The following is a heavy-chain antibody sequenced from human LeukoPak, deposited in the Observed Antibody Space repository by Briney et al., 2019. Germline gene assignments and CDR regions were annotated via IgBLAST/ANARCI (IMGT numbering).Heavy chain of an antibody. D-gene: IGHD1-26*01. CDR3: TSDFQYSGSYGTFDV. CDR2: IKSDGSET. V-gene: IGHV3-74*01. Sequence: GGSLRLSCVASGFTFANYWMHWVRQAPGKGLVWVSRIKSDGSETTYADSVKGRFAISRDNAKNTVYLQMNSLRAEDTAVYYCTSDFQYSGSYGTFDVWGQGTMVTVSS. J-gene: IGHJ3*01. CDR1: GFTFANYW.